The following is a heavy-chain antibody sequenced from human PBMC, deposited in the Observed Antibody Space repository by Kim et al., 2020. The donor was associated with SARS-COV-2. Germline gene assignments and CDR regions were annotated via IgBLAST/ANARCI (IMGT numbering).Heavy chain of an antibody. CDR1: GFTFSVYY. Sequence: GGSLRLSCAASGFTFSVYYMSWIRQAPGKGLEWVSYISSSGSTIYYADSVKGRFTISRDNAKNSLYLQMNSLRAEDTAVYYCARDLAYYDSSGGGDAFDIWGQGTMVTVSS. CDR3: ARDLAYYDSSGGGDAFDI. V-gene: IGHV3-11*04. CDR2: ISSSGSTI. D-gene: IGHD3-22*01. J-gene: IGHJ3*02.